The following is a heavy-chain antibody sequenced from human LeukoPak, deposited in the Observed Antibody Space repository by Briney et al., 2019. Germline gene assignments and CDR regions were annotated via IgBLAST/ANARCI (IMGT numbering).Heavy chain of an antibody. V-gene: IGHV3-9*03. CDR3: AKDRRGYSGYEEIDY. Sequence: GGSLRLSCAASGFTFSSYWMHWVRQAPGKGLEWVSGISWNSGSIGYADSVKGRFTISRDNAKNSLYLQMNSLRAEDMALYYCAKDRRGYSGYEEIDYWGQGTLVTVSS. CDR1: GFTFSSYW. D-gene: IGHD5-12*01. CDR2: ISWNSGSI. J-gene: IGHJ4*02.